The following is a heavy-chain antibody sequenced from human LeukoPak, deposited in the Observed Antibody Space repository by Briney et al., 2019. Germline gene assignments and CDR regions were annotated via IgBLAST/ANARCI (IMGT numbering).Heavy chain of an antibody. Sequence: GGSLRLSCAASGFTFSSYALHWVRQAPGKGLEWVAVISHDGSNKYYADSVKGRFTISRDNSENTLYLQLNSLRAEGTSMYYCARETLGSSWYYFDYWGQGTLVTVSS. V-gene: IGHV3-30*04. CDR1: GFTFSSYA. CDR2: ISHDGSNK. D-gene: IGHD6-13*01. J-gene: IGHJ4*02. CDR3: ARETLGSSWYYFDY.